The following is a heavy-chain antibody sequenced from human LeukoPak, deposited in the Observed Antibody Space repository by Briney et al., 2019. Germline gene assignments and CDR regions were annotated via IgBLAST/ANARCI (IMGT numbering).Heavy chain of an antibody. CDR1: GFTFSSYW. CDR3: ARSPRNPAAGTAFDY. D-gene: IGHD6-13*01. J-gene: IGHJ4*02. Sequence: PGGSLRLSCAASGFTFSSYWMHWVRQAPGKGLVWVSRINSDGSSTSYADSVKGRFTISRDNAKNTLYLQLNSLRAEDTAVYYCARSPRNPAAGTAFDYWGQGTLVTVSS. V-gene: IGHV3-74*01. CDR2: INSDGSST.